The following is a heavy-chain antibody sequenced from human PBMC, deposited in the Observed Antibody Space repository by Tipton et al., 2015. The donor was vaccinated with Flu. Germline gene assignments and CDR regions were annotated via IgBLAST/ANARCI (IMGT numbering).Heavy chain of an antibody. CDR2: IYNSQYT. Sequence: TLSLTCTVSGAFFTSYYWNWIRQPPGKGLEWIGYIYNSQYTKYNPSLKSRVTISVETSKKQFSLQLRSVTAADTAVYYCARDPSLGMPDYFDYWGQGTLVTASS. V-gene: IGHV4-59*12. J-gene: IGHJ4*02. D-gene: IGHD2-2*01. CDR3: ARDPSLGMPDYFDY. CDR1: GAFFTSYY.